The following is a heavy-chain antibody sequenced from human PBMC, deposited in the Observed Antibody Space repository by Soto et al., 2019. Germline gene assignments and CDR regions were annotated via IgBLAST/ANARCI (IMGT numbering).Heavy chain of an antibody. CDR1: GYTFTSYA. Sequence: ASVKVSCKASGYTFTSYAMHWVRQAPGQRLEWMGWINAGNGNTKYSQKFQGRVTITRDTSASTAYMELSSLRSEDTAVYYCARAYIVATTSHGMGVWGQGTTVTVSS. CDR3: ARAYIVATTSHGMGV. CDR2: INAGNGNT. V-gene: IGHV1-3*01. J-gene: IGHJ6*02. D-gene: IGHD5-12*01.